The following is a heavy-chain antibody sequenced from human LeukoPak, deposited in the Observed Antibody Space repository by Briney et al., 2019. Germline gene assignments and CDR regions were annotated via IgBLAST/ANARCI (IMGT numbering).Heavy chain of an antibody. V-gene: IGHV4-30-2*01. Sequence: PSQTLSLTCDVSGGSISSGGSSWSWIRQPPGKGLEWIGYIYHSGSTYYNPSLKSRVTISVDRSKNQFSLKLSSVTAADTAVYYCARGVVTVIVDYFEYWGQGTLVTVSS. J-gene: IGHJ4*02. CDR1: GGSISSGGSS. CDR3: ARGVVTVIVDYFEY. D-gene: IGHD2-21*02. CDR2: IYHSGST.